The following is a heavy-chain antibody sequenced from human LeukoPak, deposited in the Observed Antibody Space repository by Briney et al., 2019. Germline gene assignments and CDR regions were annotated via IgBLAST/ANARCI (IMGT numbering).Heavy chain of an antibody. CDR3: ARPAGYSSPYFDY. CDR1: GGSISSYY. D-gene: IGHD6-13*01. V-gene: IGHV4-59*01. J-gene: IGHJ4*02. Sequence: SETLSLTCTVSGGSISSYYWSWIRQPPGKGLEWIGYIYYSGSTNYNPSLKSRVTISVDTSKNQFSLKLSSVTAADTAVYYCARPAGYSSPYFDYWGQGTLVTVSS. CDR2: IYYSGST.